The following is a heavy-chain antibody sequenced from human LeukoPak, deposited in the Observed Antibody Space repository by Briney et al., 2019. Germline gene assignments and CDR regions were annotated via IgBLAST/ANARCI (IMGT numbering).Heavy chain of an antibody. Sequence: GGSLRLSCAASGFTFSSYWMHWVRQAPGKGLVWVSRINSDGSTTSYADSVKGRFTISRDNAKNTLYLQMNSLRAEDTAVYYCTRGSGFSYGGNWYFDLWGRGTLVTVSS. D-gene: IGHD5-18*01. CDR3: TRGSGFSYGGNWYFDL. J-gene: IGHJ2*01. CDR2: INSDGSTT. V-gene: IGHV3-74*01. CDR1: GFTFSSYW.